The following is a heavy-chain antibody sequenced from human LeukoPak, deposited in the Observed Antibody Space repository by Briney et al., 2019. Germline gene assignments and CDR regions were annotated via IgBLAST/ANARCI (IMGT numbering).Heavy chain of an antibody. CDR3: VRTHPLFYTDV. V-gene: IGHV3-48*01. Sequence: PGGSLRLSCAASGFTFNDYNMNWVRQAPGKGLEWISYITSSSSSNSYADSVKGRFSISRDNAKNSLYLQMKNLRAADTAVYYCVRTHPLFYTDVWGKGTTVTVSS. CDR2: ITSSSSSN. J-gene: IGHJ6*03. CDR1: GFTFNDYN.